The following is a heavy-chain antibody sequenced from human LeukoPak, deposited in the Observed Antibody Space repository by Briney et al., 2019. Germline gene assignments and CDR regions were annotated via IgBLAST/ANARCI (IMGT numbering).Heavy chain of an antibody. CDR3: ASTTDPSTSIWFDP. D-gene: IGHD5/OR15-5a*01. CDR1: GDTVSSNIAA. J-gene: IGHJ5*02. V-gene: IGHV6-1*01. Sequence: SQTLSLTCAISGDTVSSNIAAWVWIRQSPSRGPEWLGRTYYKSRWYNDYAASMKSRITINPDTSKNQFSLKLSSVTAADTAVYYCASTTDPSTSIWFDPWGQGTLVTVSS. CDR2: TYYKSRWYN.